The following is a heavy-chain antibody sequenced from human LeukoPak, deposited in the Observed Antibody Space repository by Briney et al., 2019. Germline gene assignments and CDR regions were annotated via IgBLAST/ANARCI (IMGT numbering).Heavy chain of an antibody. CDR3: ARSPYHYGSGSLDY. V-gene: IGHV4-34*01. Sequence: SETLSLTCAVYGGSFSGYYWSWIRQPPGKGLEWIGEINHSGSTNYNPSLKSRVTISVDTSKNQFSLKLSSVTAADTAVYYCARSPYHYGSGSLDYWGQGTLVTVSS. CDR1: GGSFSGYY. D-gene: IGHD3-10*01. CDR2: INHSGST. J-gene: IGHJ4*02.